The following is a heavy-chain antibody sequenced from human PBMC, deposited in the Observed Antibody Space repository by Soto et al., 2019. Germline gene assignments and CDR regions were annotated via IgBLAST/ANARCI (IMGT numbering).Heavy chain of an antibody. CDR1: GYSISSGYY. J-gene: IGHJ5*02. CDR3: AKAHRLPLSWFDT. V-gene: IGHV4-38-2*02. Sequence: PSETLSLTCTVSGYSISSGYYWGWIRQPPGKGLEWIGSIYHSGNTYYNPSLKSRVTISVDTSKNQFSLKVSFVTAADTAVYYCAKAHRLPLSWFDTWGQGTLVTVSS. D-gene: IGHD2-15*01. CDR2: IYHSGNT.